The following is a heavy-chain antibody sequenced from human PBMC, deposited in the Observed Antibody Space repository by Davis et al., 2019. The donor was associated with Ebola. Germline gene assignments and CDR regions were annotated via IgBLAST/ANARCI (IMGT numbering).Heavy chain of an antibody. CDR1: GFTFSGSA. CDR3: TGADYGDYGVFDY. J-gene: IGHJ4*02. V-gene: IGHV3-73*01. CDR2: IRSKANSYAT. D-gene: IGHD4-17*01. Sequence: PGGSLRLSCAASGFTFSGSAMHWVRQASGKGLEWVGRIRSKANSYATAYAVSVKGRFTISRDDSKNTAYLQMNSLKTEDTAVYYCTGADYGDYGVFDYWGQGTLVTVSS.